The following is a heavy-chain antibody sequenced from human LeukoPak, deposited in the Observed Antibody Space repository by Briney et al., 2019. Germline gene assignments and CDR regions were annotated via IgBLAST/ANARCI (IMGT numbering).Heavy chain of an antibody. J-gene: IGHJ4*02. Sequence: GGSVRLSCAASGFTFSKYWMLWVRQAPGKGLESVSRINTDGTVTTYADSVKGRFTVSRDNADNTMFLQMNSVRDEDTAVYYCATKQWLAPPPDSWGQGTPVTVSS. D-gene: IGHD6-19*01. V-gene: IGHV3-74*01. CDR2: INTDGTVT. CDR1: GFTFSKYW. CDR3: ATKQWLAPPPDS.